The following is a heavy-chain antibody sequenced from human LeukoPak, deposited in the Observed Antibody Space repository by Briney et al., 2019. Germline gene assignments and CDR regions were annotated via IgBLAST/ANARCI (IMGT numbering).Heavy chain of an antibody. CDR3: ARGYSYGSNHGHFDY. Sequence: SETLSLTCTVSGGSISSGDYYWSWIRQPPGKGLEWIGYIYYSGSTYYNPSLKSRVTISVDTSKNQFSLKLSSVTAADTAVYYCARGYSYGSNHGHFDYWGQGTLVTVSS. D-gene: IGHD5-18*01. J-gene: IGHJ4*02. CDR1: GGSISSGDYY. CDR2: IYYSGST. V-gene: IGHV4-30-4*08.